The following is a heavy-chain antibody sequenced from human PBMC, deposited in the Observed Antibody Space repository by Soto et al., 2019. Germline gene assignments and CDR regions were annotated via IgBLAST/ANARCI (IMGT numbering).Heavy chain of an antibody. J-gene: IGHJ6*02. CDR1: GYSFTSYW. V-gene: IGHV5-51*01. CDR2: IYPGDSDT. CDR3: ARHKSKAAAGTHYYYYYYGMDV. Sequence: PGESLKISCKGSGYSFTSYWIGWVRQMPGKGLEWMGIIYPGDSDTRYSPSFQGQVTISADKSISTAYLQWSSLKASDTAMYYCARHKSKAAAGTHYYYYYYGMDVWGQGTRVTVSS. D-gene: IGHD6-13*01.